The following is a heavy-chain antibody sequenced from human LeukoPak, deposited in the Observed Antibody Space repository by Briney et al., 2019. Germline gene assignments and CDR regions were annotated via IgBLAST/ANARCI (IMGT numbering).Heavy chain of an antibody. D-gene: IGHD5-12*01. CDR3: ATLAYSGFGPRSNSDY. V-gene: IGHV1-69*13. CDR1: GDSLSSDA. CDR2: IIPMYGTT. J-gene: IGHJ4*02. Sequence: SVKVSCKASGDSLSSDAVNWVRQAPGQGLEWMGGIIPMYGTTIFAPKFQGRLTINSDDSTNTGYMELTSLRSEDSAVYYCATLAYSGFGPRSNSDYWGQGTLVIVSS.